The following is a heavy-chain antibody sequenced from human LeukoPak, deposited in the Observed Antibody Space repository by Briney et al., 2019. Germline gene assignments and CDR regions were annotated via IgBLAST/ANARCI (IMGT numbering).Heavy chain of an antibody. J-gene: IGHJ6*03. V-gene: IGHV3-66*02. D-gene: IGHD4-11*01. CDR3: ARDFASTVSTPPSYYYYYMDV. CDR1: GFTVSSNY. CDR2: IYSGGST. Sequence: GGSLRLSCAASGFTVSSNYMSWVRQAPGKGLEWVSVIYSGGSTYYADSVKGRFTISRDNSKNTLYLQMNSLRAEDTAVYYCARDFASTVSTPPSYYYYYMDVWGKGTTVTVSS.